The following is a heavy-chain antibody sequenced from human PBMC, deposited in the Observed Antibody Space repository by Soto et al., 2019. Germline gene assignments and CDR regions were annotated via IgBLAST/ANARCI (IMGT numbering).Heavy chain of an antibody. D-gene: IGHD6-13*01. V-gene: IGHV3-9*01. Sequence: EVQLVESGGGLVQPGRSLRLSCAASGFTFDDYAMHWVRQAPGKGLEWVSGISWNSGSIGYADSVKGRFTISRDNAKNSLYLQMNSLRAEDTALYYCAKDTSGRQLVRFFDYWGQGTLVTVSS. CDR3: AKDTSGRQLVRFFDY. CDR1: GFTFDDYA. CDR2: ISWNSGSI. J-gene: IGHJ4*02.